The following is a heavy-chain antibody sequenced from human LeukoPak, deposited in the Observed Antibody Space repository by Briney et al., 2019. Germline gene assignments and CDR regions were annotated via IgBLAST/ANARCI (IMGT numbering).Heavy chain of an antibody. Sequence: SETLSLTCTVSGGSISSSNYYWGWIRQPPGKGLEWIGSIYYSGSTYYNPSLKSRVIVSLDTSKNQFSLKLSSVTAADTAVYYCARIVRRTGTERYSSGNYFDYWGQGTLVTVSS. CDR2: IYYSGST. CDR3: ARIVRRTGTERYSSGNYFDY. J-gene: IGHJ4*02. V-gene: IGHV4-39*07. D-gene: IGHD6-19*01. CDR1: GGSISSSNYY.